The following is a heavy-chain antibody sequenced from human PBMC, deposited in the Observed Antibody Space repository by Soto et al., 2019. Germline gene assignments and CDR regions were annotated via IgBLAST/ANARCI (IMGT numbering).Heavy chain of an antibody. Sequence: SETLSLTCTVSGGSISSSSYYWGWIRQPPGKGLEWIGSIYYSGSTYYNPSLKSRVTISVDTSKNQFSLKLSSVTAADTAVYYCASHWLYDILTGYYNAPRGSWRYFDYWGQGTLVTVSS. CDR3: ASHWLYDILTGYYNAPRGSWRYFDY. CDR2: IYYSGST. V-gene: IGHV4-39*01. CDR1: GGSISSSSYY. J-gene: IGHJ4*02. D-gene: IGHD3-9*01.